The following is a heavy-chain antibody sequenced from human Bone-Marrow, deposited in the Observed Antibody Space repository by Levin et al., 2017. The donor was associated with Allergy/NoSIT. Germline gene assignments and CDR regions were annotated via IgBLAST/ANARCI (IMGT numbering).Heavy chain of an antibody. CDR3: AKAIQVTGTTYYYYYYGMDV. CDR2: ISGSGGST. CDR1: GFTFSSYA. D-gene: IGHD1-7*01. J-gene: IGHJ6*02. Sequence: GESLKISCAASGFTFSSYAMSWVRQAPGKGLEWVSAISGSGGSTYYADSVKGRFTISRDNSKNTLYLQMNSLRAEDTAVYYCAKAIQVTGTTYYYYYYGMDVWGQGTTVTVSS. V-gene: IGHV3-23*01.